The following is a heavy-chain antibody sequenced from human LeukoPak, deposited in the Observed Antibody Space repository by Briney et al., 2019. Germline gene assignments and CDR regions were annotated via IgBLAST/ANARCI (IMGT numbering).Heavy chain of an antibody. Sequence: GGSLRLSCAASGFTFSRYSMNWVRQAPGKGLDWISGINSDSSAIYYADSVKGRFTISRDNAKNSLYLQMNSLRAEDTAVHYCARSYTGYDLWGQGTLVTVSS. CDR1: GFTFSRYS. J-gene: IGHJ4*02. D-gene: IGHD5-12*01. CDR2: INSDSSAI. V-gene: IGHV3-48*01. CDR3: ARSYTGYDL.